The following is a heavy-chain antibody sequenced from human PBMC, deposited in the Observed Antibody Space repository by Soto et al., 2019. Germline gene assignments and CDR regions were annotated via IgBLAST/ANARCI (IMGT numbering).Heavy chain of an antibody. CDR1: GYTFTSYG. D-gene: IGHD1-7*01. V-gene: IGHV1-18*01. Sequence: ASVKVSCKASGYTFTSYGISWVRQAPGQGLEWMGWISAYNGNTNYAQKLQGRVTMTTDTSTSTAYMELSSLRSEDTAVYYCARVRWGTTTYYYGMDVWGQGTTVTVSS. CDR3: ARVRWGTTTYYYGMDV. CDR2: ISAYNGNT. J-gene: IGHJ6*02.